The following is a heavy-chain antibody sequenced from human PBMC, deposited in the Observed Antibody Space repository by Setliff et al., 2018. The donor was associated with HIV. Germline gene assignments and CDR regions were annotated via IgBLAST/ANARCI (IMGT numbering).Heavy chain of an antibody. J-gene: IGHJ3*02. CDR3: ARALGGSPDAFDI. CDR1: GGTFSSYA. CDR2: IIPILGTT. V-gene: IGHV1-69*06. Sequence: SVKVSCKASGGTFSSYAISWVRQAPGQGLEWMGRIIPILGTTNYAQKFQGRVTITADKSTSTAYMELSSLRSDDTAVYYCARALGGSPDAFDIWGQGTMVTVSS. D-gene: IGHD1-26*01.